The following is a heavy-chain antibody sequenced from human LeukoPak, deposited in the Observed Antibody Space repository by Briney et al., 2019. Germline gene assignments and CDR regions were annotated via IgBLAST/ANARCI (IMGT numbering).Heavy chain of an antibody. CDR1: GHTFGDYA. CDR2: IKSKTCGGTT. D-gene: IGHD6-13*01. V-gene: IGHV3-49*03. J-gene: IGHJ4*02. CDR3: TRGVRQQLIPTDY. Sequence: PGGCLRLSCTASGHTFGDYAMRWFRQAPGKGLEWVGFIKSKTCGGTTGDAASVKDTFTISRDDSKSVVYLQMNRLKTEDTAFYYCTRGVRQQLIPTDYSRQGRLVTVSA.